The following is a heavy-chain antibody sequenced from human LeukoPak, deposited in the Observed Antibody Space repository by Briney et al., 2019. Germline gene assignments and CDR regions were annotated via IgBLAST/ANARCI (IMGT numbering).Heavy chain of an antibody. D-gene: IGHD2-2*01. Sequence: GGSLGLSCAASGFSFSTYAMNWVRQGPGKGLEWVATISGSGYTTYYADSVKGRFTISRDNSKNTLFLRMDSLRAEDTAVFFCARYCSSSTCQGSSYYFGMDVWGQGTTVTVSS. V-gene: IGHV3-23*01. J-gene: IGHJ6*02. CDR1: GFSFSTYA. CDR3: ARYCSSSTCQGSSYYFGMDV. CDR2: ISGSGYTT.